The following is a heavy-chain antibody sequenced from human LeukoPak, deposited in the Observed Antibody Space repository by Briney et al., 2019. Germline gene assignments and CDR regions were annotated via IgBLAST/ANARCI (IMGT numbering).Heavy chain of an antibody. V-gene: IGHV4-34*01. J-gene: IGHJ4*02. CDR1: GGSFSGYY. Sequence: PSETLSLTCAVYGGSFSGYYWSWIRQPPGKGLEWIGEINHSGSTNYNPSLKSRVTISVDTSKNQFSLKLSSVTAADTAVYYCAREYQYCTNGVCYTANDYWGQGTLVTVSS. D-gene: IGHD2-8*01. CDR2: INHSGST. CDR3: AREYQYCTNGVCYTANDY.